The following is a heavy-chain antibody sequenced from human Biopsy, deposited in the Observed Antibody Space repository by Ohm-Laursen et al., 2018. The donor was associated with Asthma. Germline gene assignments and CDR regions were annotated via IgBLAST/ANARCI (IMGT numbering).Heavy chain of an antibody. V-gene: IGHV4-39*01. CDR2: IYYSGTT. CDR1: SGSGGYMSSGNYY. J-gene: IGHJ6*02. D-gene: IGHD6-13*01. Sequence: GTLSLTCSLSSGSGGYMSSGNYYWGWIRQPPGKGLEWIGSIYYSGTTSYNPSLEGQVTVSADTSKNMFSLKLTFVTAADTAVYYCVRGSSSWHHGPFHYYYGLDVWGQGTTATVSS. CDR3: VRGSSSWHHGPFHYYYGLDV.